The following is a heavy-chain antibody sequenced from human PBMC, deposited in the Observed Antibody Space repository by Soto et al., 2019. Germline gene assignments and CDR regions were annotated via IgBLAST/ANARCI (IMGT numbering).Heavy chain of an antibody. D-gene: IGHD3-16*01. J-gene: IGHJ4*02. V-gene: IGHV3-7*03. CDR3: FGGNGGPQ. Sequence: EVQLVESGGDLVQPGGSLRLSCATSDFTFRNYWMNWVRQAPGKGLEWVANIKPDGSATNYVDSVKGRFTISRDNVRNSVSLQMNSLRVEDMAVYFCFGGNGGPQWGQGTLVTVSS. CDR2: IKPDGSAT. CDR1: DFTFRNYW.